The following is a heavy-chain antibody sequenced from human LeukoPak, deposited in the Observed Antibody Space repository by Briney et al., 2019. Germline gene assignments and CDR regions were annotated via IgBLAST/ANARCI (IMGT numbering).Heavy chain of an antibody. V-gene: IGHV1-18*01. D-gene: IGHD1-26*01. J-gene: IGHJ4*02. CDR2: VSAYNGKT. CDR1: GYTFTSSY. Sequence: ASVKVSCKASGYTFTSSYINWVRQAPGQGLEWMGWVSAYNGKTSYVQNFQGRVTMTTDSSTNTAYMDLTGLTSDDTAVYYCARGGTYYPCIDYWGQGTLVTVSS. CDR3: ARGGTYYPCIDY.